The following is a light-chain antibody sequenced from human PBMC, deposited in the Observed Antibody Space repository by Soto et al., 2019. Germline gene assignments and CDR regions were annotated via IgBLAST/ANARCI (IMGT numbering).Light chain of an antibody. CDR3: QQSYSPPIP. CDR2: AAS. Sequence: IHMNQGGSSLSASAADRVTINCWASQSISSYLNWYQQKPGKAPKLLIYAASSLQSGVPSRFSGSGSGTDFTLTIRSLQPEDFATYYCQQSYSPPIPFGQGTRLEIK. J-gene: IGKJ5*01. V-gene: IGKV1-39*01. CDR1: QSISSY.